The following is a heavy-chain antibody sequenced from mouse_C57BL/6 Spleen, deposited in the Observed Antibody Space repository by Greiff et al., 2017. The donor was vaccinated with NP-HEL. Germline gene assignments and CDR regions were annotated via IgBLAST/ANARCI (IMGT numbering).Heavy chain of an antibody. Sequence: QVQLKQPGAELVRPGSSVKLSCKASGYTFTSYWMDWVKQRPGQGLEWIGNIYPSDSETHYNQKFKDKATLTVDKSSSTAYMQLSSLTSEDSAVYYCARLLRRGYYAMDYWGQGTSVTVSS. CDR1: GYTFTSYW. CDR2: IYPSDSET. J-gene: IGHJ4*01. V-gene: IGHV1-61*01. D-gene: IGHD2-12*01. CDR3: ARLLRRGYYAMDY.